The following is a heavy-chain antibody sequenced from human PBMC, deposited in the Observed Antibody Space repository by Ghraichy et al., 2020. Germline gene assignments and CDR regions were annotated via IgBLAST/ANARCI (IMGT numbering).Heavy chain of an antibody. CDR2: IYYSGST. D-gene: IGHD3-22*01. V-gene: IGHV4-39*01. Sequence: SQTLSLTCTVSGGSISSSSYYWGWIRQPPGKGLEWIGSIYYSGSTYYNPSLKSRVTISVDTSKNQFSLKLSSVTAADTAVYYCASFTSDVYYYDSSGYSTLPFWGQGTLVTVSS. J-gene: IGHJ4*02. CDR3: ASFTSDVYYYDSSGYSTLPF. CDR1: GGSISSSSYY.